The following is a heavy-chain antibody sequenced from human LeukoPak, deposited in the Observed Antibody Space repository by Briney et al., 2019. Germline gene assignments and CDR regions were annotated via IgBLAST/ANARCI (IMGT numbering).Heavy chain of an antibody. V-gene: IGHV3-11*04. CDR3: ARDWGLVPAAGDC. CDR2: ISRTGNTI. J-gene: IGHJ4*02. Sequence: GGSLRLSCTASGFIFNDYYMSWIRQTPGKGLEWLSYISRTGNTIYYRDSVKGRFTISRDNANNQLHLQMDNLRAEDTAVYYCARDWGLVPAAGDCWGQRTLVTVSS. CDR1: GFIFNDYY. D-gene: IGHD2-2*01.